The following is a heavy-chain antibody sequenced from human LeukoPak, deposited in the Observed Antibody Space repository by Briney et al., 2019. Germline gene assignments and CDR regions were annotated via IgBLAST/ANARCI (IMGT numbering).Heavy chain of an antibody. D-gene: IGHD3-10*01. Sequence: GGSLRLSCGASGFTFGTHAMTWVRQAPGKGLEYVSLISGSGDITYYAHSLKDRFTISRDNSKNTLYLQMHSLRAEDTAVYYCAARPGDLAVPFDYWGQEPWSPSPQ. CDR2: ISGSGDIT. CDR3: AARPGDLAVPFDY. J-gene: IGHJ4*01. CDR1: GFTFGTHA. V-gene: IGHV3-23*01.